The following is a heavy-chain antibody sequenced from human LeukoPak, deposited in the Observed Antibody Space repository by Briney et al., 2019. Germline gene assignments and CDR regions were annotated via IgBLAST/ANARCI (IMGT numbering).Heavy chain of an antibody. D-gene: IGHD3-9*01. J-gene: IGHJ4*02. CDR1: GYSLSSGYY. CDR3: ARIGDYYDILTGPISSDY. CDR2: IYHSGST. Sequence: SETLSLTCTVSGYSLSSGYYWGWIRQPPGKGLAWIGSIYHSGSTYYNPSLKSRVTISVDTSKNQFSLKLSSVTAADTAVYYCARIGDYYDILTGPISSDYWGQGTLVTVSS. V-gene: IGHV4-38-2*02.